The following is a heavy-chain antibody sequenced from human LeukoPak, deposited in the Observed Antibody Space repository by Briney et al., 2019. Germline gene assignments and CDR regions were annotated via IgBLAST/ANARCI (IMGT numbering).Heavy chain of an antibody. D-gene: IGHD6-13*01. CDR2: IYSGGST. J-gene: IGHJ6*02. CDR3: ARVWQQLVNDYYYYGMDV. Sequence: GGSLRLSCAASGFTVSSNYMSWVRQAPGKGLEWVSVIYSGGSTYYADSVKGRFTISRHNSKNTLYLQMNSLRAEDTAVYYCARVWQQLVNDYYYYGMDVWGQGTTVTVSS. V-gene: IGHV3-53*04. CDR1: GFTVSSNY.